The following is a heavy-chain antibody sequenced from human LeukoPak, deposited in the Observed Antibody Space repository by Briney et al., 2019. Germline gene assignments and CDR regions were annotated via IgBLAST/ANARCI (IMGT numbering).Heavy chain of an antibody. CDR1: GGTFSNYA. J-gene: IGHJ4*02. CDR3: ASARRYYDTSGYYLYFDY. Sequence: SVKVSCEASGGTFSNYAISWVRQAPGQGLEWMGGIIPIFGTANYAQKFQGRVTITADESTSTAYMELSSLRSEDTAVYYCASARRYYDTSGYYLYFDYWGQGTLVTVSS. V-gene: IGHV1-69*13. D-gene: IGHD3-22*01. CDR2: IIPIFGTA.